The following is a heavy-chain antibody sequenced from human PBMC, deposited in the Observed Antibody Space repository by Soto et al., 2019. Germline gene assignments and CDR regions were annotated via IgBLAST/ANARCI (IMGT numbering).Heavy chain of an antibody. D-gene: IGHD3-3*01. V-gene: IGHV1-8*01. CDR1: GYTFTNYD. Sequence: QVQLVQSGPEVKKPGASMRVSCKTSGYTFTNYDIHWVRQDTGQGLEWIGWMSPNSGRTGFAQRFQHRVNMATNPSLTTPYLHLASLTSEDTAVYYCARGLDVWSGYSRADSWGQGTLVTVSS. CDR2: MSPNSGRT. J-gene: IGHJ4*02. CDR3: ARGLDVWSGYSRADS.